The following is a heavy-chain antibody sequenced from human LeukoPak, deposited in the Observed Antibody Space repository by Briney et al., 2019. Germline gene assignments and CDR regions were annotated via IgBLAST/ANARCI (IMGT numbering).Heavy chain of an antibody. CDR3: ARAYGPENTFWFDP. Sequence: ASVKVSCKASGYTFTGYYMHWVRQAPGQGLEWMGWINPNSGGTNYAQKFQGRVTMTRDTSISTAYMELSRLRSDDTAVYYCARAYGPENTFWFDPWGQGTLVTVSS. CDR2: INPNSGGT. D-gene: IGHD3-10*01. CDR1: GYTFTGYY. J-gene: IGHJ5*02. V-gene: IGHV1-2*02.